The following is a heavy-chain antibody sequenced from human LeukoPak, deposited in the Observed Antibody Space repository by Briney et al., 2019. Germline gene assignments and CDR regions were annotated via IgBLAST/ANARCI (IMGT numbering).Heavy chain of an antibody. Sequence: PGASVKVSCKASGYTFTSYYMHWVRQAPGQGLEWMGIINPSGGSTSYAQKFQGRVTMTGDTSTSTVYMELSSLRSEDTVVYYCARAGIVVVPAAMPPGYWGQGTLVTVSS. V-gene: IGHV1-46*01. CDR2: INPSGGST. D-gene: IGHD2-2*01. CDR1: GYTFTSYY. J-gene: IGHJ4*02. CDR3: ARAGIVVVPAAMPPGY.